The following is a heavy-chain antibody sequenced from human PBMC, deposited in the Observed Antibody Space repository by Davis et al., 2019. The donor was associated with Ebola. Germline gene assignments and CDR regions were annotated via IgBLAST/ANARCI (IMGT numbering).Heavy chain of an antibody. CDR2: ISAYNGNT. D-gene: IGHD6-13*01. CDR1: GYTFTSYG. J-gene: IGHJ2*01. Sequence: ASVKVSCKASGYTFTSYGISWVRQAPGQGLEWMGWISAYNGNTNYAQKLQGRVTMTTDTSTSTAYMELRSLRSDDTAVYYCARDKGYSSSWYDWYFDLWGRGTLVTVSS. CDR3: ARDKGYSSSWYDWYFDL. V-gene: IGHV1-18*01.